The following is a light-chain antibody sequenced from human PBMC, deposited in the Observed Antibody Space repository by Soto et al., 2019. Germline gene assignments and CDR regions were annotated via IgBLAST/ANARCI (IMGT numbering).Light chain of an antibody. CDR3: QQYNSDST. J-gene: IGKJ1*01. CDR1: QSISIW. Sequence: IQMTQSPSTLSASVGDRVTITCRASQSISIWLAWYQQKPGKAPKLLIYKASSLESEVPSRFSGSGSGTEFTLTINRLKTDDSATYYCQQYNSDSTFGQGTKVEIK. V-gene: IGKV1-5*03. CDR2: KAS.